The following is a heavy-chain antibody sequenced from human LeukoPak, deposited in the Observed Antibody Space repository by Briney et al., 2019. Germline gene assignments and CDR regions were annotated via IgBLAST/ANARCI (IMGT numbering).Heavy chain of an antibody. CDR3: AKGGSSSPRSTFDY. V-gene: IGHV3-74*01. CDR2: INGDGSTT. CDR1: GFTFSSYW. Sequence: GGSLRLSCAASGFTFSSYWMHWVRQAPGKGLVWVSHINGDGSTTSYADFVKGRFTISRDNAKNTVYLQMNSLRAEDTAVYYCAKGGSSSPRSTFDYWGQGTLLTVSS. J-gene: IGHJ4*02. D-gene: IGHD6-13*01.